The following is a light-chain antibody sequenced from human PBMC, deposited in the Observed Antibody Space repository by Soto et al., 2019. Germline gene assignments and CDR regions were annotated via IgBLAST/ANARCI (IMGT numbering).Light chain of an antibody. Sequence: DIQMTQSPSTLSASVGDRVTITCRASQSISSWLAWYQQKPGKAPKLLIYKASSLESGVTSRFSGSRSGTEFTLTISSLKPDNFANYYCQQYNSYSCTLGQGTKVEIK. CDR1: QSISSW. CDR2: KAS. J-gene: IGKJ1*01. CDR3: QQYNSYSCT. V-gene: IGKV1-5*03.